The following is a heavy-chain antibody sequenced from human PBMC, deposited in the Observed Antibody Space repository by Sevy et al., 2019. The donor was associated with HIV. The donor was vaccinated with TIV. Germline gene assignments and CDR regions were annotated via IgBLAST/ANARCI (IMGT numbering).Heavy chain of an antibody. CDR3: ARESIGAVGDFDY. Sequence: SETLSLTCTVSGGSINNYFWSWIRQPPGKGLEWIGYIYYSGSTNYNPSLKSLVTISVDTSKNQLSLKLSSVTAADTAVYYCARESIGAVGDFDYWGQGTLVTVSS. CDR2: IYYSGST. CDR1: GGSINNYF. J-gene: IGHJ4*02. V-gene: IGHV4-59*01. D-gene: IGHD6-13*01.